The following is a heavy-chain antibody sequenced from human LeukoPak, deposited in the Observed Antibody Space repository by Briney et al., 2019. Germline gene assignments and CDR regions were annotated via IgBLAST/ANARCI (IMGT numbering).Heavy chain of an antibody. V-gene: IGHV3-48*03. CDR1: GFNFSTQE. CDR2: ISKDGRTI. J-gene: IGHJ4*02. D-gene: IGHD5-12*01. Sequence: PGGSLRLSCAACGFNFSTQEMAWVRQAPGKGLEWVSYISKDGRTIYYADSVKGRFTISRDNTRNSLFLQLSSLSADDTAFYYCARGSYTGFDLYFDSWGQGTLVTISS. CDR3: ARGSYTGFDLYFDS.